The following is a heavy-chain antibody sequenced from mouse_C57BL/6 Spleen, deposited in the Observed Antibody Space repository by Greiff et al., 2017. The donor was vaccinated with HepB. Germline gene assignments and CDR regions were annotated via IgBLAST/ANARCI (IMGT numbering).Heavy chain of an antibody. CDR2: IYPSDSET. D-gene: IGHD1-1*01. CDR3: ARSRYYGSSYGFDY. J-gene: IGHJ2*01. V-gene: IGHV1-61*01. Sequence: QVQLKQPGAELVRPGSSVKLSCKASGYTFTSYWMDWVKQRPGQGLEWIGNIYPSDSETHYNQKFKDKATLTVDKSSSTAYMQLSSLTSEDSAVYYCARSRYYGSSYGFDYWGQGTTLTVSS. CDR1: GYTFTSYW.